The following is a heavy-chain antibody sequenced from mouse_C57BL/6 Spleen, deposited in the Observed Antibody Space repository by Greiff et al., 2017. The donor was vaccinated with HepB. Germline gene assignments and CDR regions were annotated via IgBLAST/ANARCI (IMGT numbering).Heavy chain of an antibody. CDR2: ISSGGSYT. CDR3: ASQGFDY. J-gene: IGHJ2*01. Sequence: EVKLMESGGDLVKPGGSLKLSCAASGFTFSSYGMSWVRQTPDKRLEWVATISSGGSYTYYPDSVKGRFTISRDNAKNTLYLQMSSLKSEDTAMYYCASQGFDYWGQGTTLTVSS. V-gene: IGHV5-6*01. CDR1: GFTFSSYG.